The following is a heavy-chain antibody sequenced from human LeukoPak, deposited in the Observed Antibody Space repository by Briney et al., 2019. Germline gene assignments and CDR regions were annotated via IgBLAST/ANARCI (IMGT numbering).Heavy chain of an antibody. D-gene: IGHD2-21*02. Sequence: GESLKISCEGSGYSFSNYWIGWVRQMPGKGLEWMGIIYPGDYETRYSPSFQGLVTISVDKSISTAYLQWSSLKASDTAMYYCAIPPGYCGSDCSFDYWGQGTLVTVSS. CDR2: IYPGDYET. V-gene: IGHV5-51*01. J-gene: IGHJ4*02. CDR3: AIPPGYCGSDCSFDY. CDR1: GYSFSNYW.